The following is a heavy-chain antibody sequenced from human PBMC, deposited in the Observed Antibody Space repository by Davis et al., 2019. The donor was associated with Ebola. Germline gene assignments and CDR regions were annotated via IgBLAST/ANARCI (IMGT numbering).Heavy chain of an antibody. Sequence: GESLKISCAASGFAFSNYWMSWVRQAPGKGLEWVSAISGSGGSTYYADSVKGRFTISRANSKNTLYLQMNSLKTEDTAVYYCITDAVPAATRGVYYYYYYMDVCVKGTTVTVSS. CDR2: ISGSGGST. V-gene: IGHV3-23*01. D-gene: IGHD2-2*01. J-gene: IGHJ6*03. CDR1: GFAFSNYW. CDR3: ITDAVPAATRGVYYYYYYMDV.